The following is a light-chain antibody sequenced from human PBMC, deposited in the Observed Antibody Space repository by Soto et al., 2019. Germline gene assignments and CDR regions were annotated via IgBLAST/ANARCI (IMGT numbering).Light chain of an antibody. Sequence: QAVVIQPPSASGTPGQRVTISCSGSTSNLGSNFVYWYQQVPGAAPKLLISRNDQRPSGVPDRFSGSKSGTSASLAISGLRSEDEADYHCAAWDDSLSGVVFGGGTKVTVL. CDR3: AAWDDSLSGVV. J-gene: IGLJ3*02. CDR2: RND. V-gene: IGLV1-47*01. CDR1: TSNLGSNF.